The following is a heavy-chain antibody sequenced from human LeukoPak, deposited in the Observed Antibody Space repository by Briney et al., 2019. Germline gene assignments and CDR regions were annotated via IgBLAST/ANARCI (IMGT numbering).Heavy chain of an antibody. Sequence: TSETLSLTCTVSGGSISGTYYWSWIRQPRGKGLEWIGYIYYTGTTDSNPSLKSRVTISLDTSKNQFSLNLSSVTAADTAVYYCARRWVYDKRAFDAWGQGTMVTVSS. D-gene: IGHD3-16*01. CDR1: GGSISGTYY. V-gene: IGHV4-59*08. CDR3: ARRWVYDKRAFDA. CDR2: IYYTGTT. J-gene: IGHJ3*01.